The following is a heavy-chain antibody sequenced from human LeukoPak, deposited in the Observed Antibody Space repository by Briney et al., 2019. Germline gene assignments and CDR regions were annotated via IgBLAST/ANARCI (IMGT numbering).Heavy chain of an antibody. CDR2: IYYSGRT. V-gene: IGHV4-39*01. CDR3: ARPSGSYRAEYFQH. Sequence: PSETLSLTCTVSGDSISSTSYYWGWIRQPPGKGLEWIGTIYYSGRTYYNPSLKSRVTIFVDTAKNQVSLKLSSVTAADTAVYYCARPSGSYRAEYFQHWGQGTLVTDSS. J-gene: IGHJ1*01. CDR1: GDSISSTSYY. D-gene: IGHD1-26*01.